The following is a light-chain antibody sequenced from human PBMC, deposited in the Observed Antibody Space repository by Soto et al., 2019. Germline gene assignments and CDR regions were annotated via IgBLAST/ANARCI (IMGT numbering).Light chain of an antibody. CDR1: QGISNS. J-gene: IGKJ4*01. V-gene: IGKV1-12*01. CDR2: SAS. Sequence: DIQMTQSPSSVSASVGDRVIITCRASQGISNSLAWFQQKPGEAPRLLIYSASSLHSGVPSRFSGSGSGTDFTLTINSLQPEDFATYYCQQGNSFPLTFGGGTKVEIK. CDR3: QQGNSFPLT.